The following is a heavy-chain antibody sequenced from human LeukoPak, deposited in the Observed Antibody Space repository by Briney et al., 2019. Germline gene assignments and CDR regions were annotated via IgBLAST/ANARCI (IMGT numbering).Heavy chain of an antibody. CDR3: ARDGRYYDSSGYTFDY. V-gene: IGHV1-3*01. D-gene: IGHD3-22*01. J-gene: IGHJ4*02. CDR1: GYTFTSYA. CDR2: INAGNGNT. Sequence: PWASVKVSCKASGYTFTSYAMHWVRQAPGQRLEWMGWINAGNGNTKYSQKFQGRVTITRDTSASTAYMELSSLRSEDTAVYYCARDGRYYDSSGYTFDYWGQGTLVTVSS.